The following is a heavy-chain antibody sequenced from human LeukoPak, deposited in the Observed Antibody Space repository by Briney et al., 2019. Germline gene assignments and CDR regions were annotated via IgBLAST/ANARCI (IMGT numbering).Heavy chain of an antibody. CDR1: GFTFSGSA. D-gene: IGHD3-10*01. Sequence: GGSLRLSCAASGFTFSGSAMHWVRQASGKGLEWVGRIRSKANSYATAYAAPVKGRFTISRDDSKNTAYLQMNSLKTEDTAVYYCTRHVDYYGSGSYYYMDVWGKGTTVTVSS. V-gene: IGHV3-73*01. J-gene: IGHJ6*03. CDR2: IRSKANSYAT. CDR3: TRHVDYYGSGSYYYMDV.